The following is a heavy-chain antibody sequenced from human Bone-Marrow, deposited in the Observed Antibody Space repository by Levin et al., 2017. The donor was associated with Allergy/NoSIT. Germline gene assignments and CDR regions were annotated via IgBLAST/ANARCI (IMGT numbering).Heavy chain of an antibody. Sequence: GGSLRLSCVGSGFTFNSYSMNWVRQAPGKGLEWVSYISGSTSYKYYADSVKGRFTVSRDNAKNSLFLEMNNLRVEDTAIYYCARDQDYSYWGKGTLVTVSS. D-gene: IGHD4-11*01. CDR2: ISGSTSYK. V-gene: IGHV3-21*01. CDR3: ARDQDYSY. CDR1: GFTFNSYS. J-gene: IGHJ4*02.